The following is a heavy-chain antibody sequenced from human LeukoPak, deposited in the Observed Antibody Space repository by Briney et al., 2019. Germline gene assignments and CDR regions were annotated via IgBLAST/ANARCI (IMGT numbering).Heavy chain of an antibody. CDR1: GGSINIINYY. CDR3: ARSPFGERDNWFDP. CDR2: IYYSGPT. D-gene: IGHD3-10*01. V-gene: IGHV4-39*07. J-gene: IGHJ5*02. Sequence: SETLSLTCTVSGGSINIINYYWGWIRQPPGKGLEWIGNIYYSGPTYYNPSLKSRVTMSVDTSKNQFSLKLSSVTAADTAVYYCARSPFGERDNWFDPWGQGTLVTVSS.